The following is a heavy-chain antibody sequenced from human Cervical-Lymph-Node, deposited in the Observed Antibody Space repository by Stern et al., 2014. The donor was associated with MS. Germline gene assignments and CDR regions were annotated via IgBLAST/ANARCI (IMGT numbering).Heavy chain of an antibody. CDR2: INPGDSDT. J-gene: IGHJ4*02. CDR3: ARRHCASRSSCDYFDF. V-gene: IGHV5-51*01. Sequence: MQLVQSGAEVKKPGESLKISCKGSGYSLPNYWIGWGRQMAGNGLEWMGLINPGDSDTRYSPPFQGQVTISVDKSTSTAYLQWSSLKASDTAMYYCARRHCASRSSCDYFDFWGQGTLVTVSS. D-gene: IGHD1-26*01. CDR1: GYSLPNYW.